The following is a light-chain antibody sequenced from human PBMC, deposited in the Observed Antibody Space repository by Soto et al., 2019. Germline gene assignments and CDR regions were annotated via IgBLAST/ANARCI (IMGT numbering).Light chain of an antibody. CDR3: QQDSRLPGT. V-gene: IGKV2-28*01. CDR1: QSLLHSNRYYY. J-gene: IGKJ4*01. Sequence: SQSPLSLPVTPGEPASISCRSSQSLLHSNRYYYVEWYLQKPGEARHLLIYGASSLQGGVRSRFSGSGGGTVFTLTISMVQAEDFAVYCCQQDSRLPGTFGGGTKVDIK. CDR2: GAS.